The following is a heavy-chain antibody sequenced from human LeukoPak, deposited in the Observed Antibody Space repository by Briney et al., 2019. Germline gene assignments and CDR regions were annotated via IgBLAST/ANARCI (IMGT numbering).Heavy chain of an antibody. D-gene: IGHD6-19*01. CDR3: AKDQFAVSTPYYFDY. CDR2: ISSTTIST. J-gene: IGHJ4*02. V-gene: IGHV3-23*01. Sequence: GGSLRLSCAASGFTFSSQAMSWVRQAPGRGLEWVSAISSTTISTYYADSVKGRFTISRDNSKNTLYLQMNSLRAEDTAVYYCAKDQFAVSTPYYFDYWGQGTLVTVSS. CDR1: GFTFSSQA.